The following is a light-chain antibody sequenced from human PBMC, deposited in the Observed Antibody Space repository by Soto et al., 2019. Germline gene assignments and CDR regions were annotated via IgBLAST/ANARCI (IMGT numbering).Light chain of an antibody. CDR2: GSS. J-gene: IGKJ2*01. V-gene: IGKV3-15*01. Sequence: IVMTQSPATLSVSPGERATLSCRASQSVSSNLAWYRQKPGQAPRLLIYGSSNRVTGIPARSSGSGSGTEFTLTISSLQSEDFAVYFCQQHDRWPYTFGQGTKLEIK. CDR3: QQHDRWPYT. CDR1: QSVSSN.